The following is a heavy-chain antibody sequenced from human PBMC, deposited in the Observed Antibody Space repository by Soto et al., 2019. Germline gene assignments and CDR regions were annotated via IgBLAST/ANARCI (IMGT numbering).Heavy chain of an antibody. CDR3: ARDRAPNPARLDAFAI. CDR1: GGTFSSYA. D-gene: IGHD3-10*01. J-gene: IGHJ3*02. Sequence: QVQLVQSGAEVKKPGSSVKVSCKASGGTFSSYAISWVRQAPGQGLEWMGGIIPIFGTANYAQKFQGRVTITADESTSTAYRELSSLRSEDTAVYYCARDRAPNPARLDAFAIWGQGTMVTVSS. CDR2: IIPIFGTA. V-gene: IGHV1-69*01.